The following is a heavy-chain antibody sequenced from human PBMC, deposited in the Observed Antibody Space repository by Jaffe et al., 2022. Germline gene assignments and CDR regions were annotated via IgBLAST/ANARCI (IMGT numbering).Heavy chain of an antibody. V-gene: IGHV3-49*04. CDR3: TRDFTYITIFGVARIDAFDI. CDR1: GFTFGDYA. J-gene: IGHJ3*02. Sequence: EVQLVESGGGLVQPGRSLRLSCTASGFTFGDYAMSWVRQAPGKGLEWVGFIRSKAYGGTTEYAASVKGRFTISRDDSKSIAYLQMNSLKTEDTAVYYCTRDFTYITIFGVARIDAFDIWGQGTMVTVSS. CDR2: IRSKAYGGTT. D-gene: IGHD3-3*01.